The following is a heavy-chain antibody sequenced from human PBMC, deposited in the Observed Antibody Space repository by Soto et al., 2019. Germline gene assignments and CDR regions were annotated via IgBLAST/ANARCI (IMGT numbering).Heavy chain of an antibody. D-gene: IGHD1-1*01. Sequence: SETLSLTCAVYGGSVSSGSYYWSWIRQPPGKGLEWIAEISHSGRIHFNPSLKSRVTISVDTSKNQFSLKMSSVTAADTALYYCARVERGAATTVVDAFDIWGQGTMVTVSS. CDR1: GGSVSSGSYY. V-gene: IGHV4-34*01. CDR2: ISHSGRI. J-gene: IGHJ3*02. CDR3: ARVERGAATTVVDAFDI.